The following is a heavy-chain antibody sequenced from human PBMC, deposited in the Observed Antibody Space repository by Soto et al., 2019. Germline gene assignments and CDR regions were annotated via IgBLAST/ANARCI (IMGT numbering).Heavy chain of an antibody. CDR3: ASLQSGSTFDY. J-gene: IGHJ4*02. V-gene: IGHV3-21*01. D-gene: IGHD1-26*01. CDR1: GFTFSSYS. CDR2: ISSSSSYI. Sequence: PGGSLRLSCAASGFTFSSYSMNWVRQAPGKGLEWVSSISSSSSYIHYADSVKGRFTISRGNAKNSLYLQMNSLRAEDTAVYYCASLQSGSTFDYWGQGTLVTVSS.